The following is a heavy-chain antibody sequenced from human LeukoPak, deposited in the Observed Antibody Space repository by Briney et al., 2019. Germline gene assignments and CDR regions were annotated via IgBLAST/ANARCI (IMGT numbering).Heavy chain of an antibody. V-gene: IGHV3-74*01. Sequence: GGSLRLSCAASGFTVSSNYMSWVRQAPGKGLVWVSRINSDGSSTSYADSVKGRFTISRDNAKNTLYLQMNSLRAEDTAVYYCARDDYGDNWFDPWGQGTLVTVSS. CDR2: INSDGSST. D-gene: IGHD4-17*01. J-gene: IGHJ5*02. CDR3: ARDDYGDNWFDP. CDR1: GFTVSSNY.